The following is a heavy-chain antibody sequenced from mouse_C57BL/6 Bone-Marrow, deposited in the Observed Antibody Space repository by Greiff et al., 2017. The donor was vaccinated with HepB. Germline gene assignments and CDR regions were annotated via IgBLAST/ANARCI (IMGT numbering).Heavy chain of an antibody. V-gene: IGHV5-17*01. CDR3: ARNYYGYDGYDVDD. Sequence: EVKLMESGGGLVKPGGSLKLSCAASGFTFSDYGMHWVRQAPEKGLEWVAYISSGSSTLYYADTVKGRFTISRDNAKNTLFLQMTSLRSEATAMYYCARNYYGYDGYDVDDGGKGTTLTVSS. J-gene: IGHJ2*01. CDR1: GFTFSDYG. D-gene: IGHD2-2*01. CDR2: ISSGSSTL.